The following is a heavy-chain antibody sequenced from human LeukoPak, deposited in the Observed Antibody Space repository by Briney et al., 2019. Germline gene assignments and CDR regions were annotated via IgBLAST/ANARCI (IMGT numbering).Heavy chain of an antibody. CDR3: ARDRYGDGFAHFDY. V-gene: IGHV1-2*02. J-gene: IGHJ4*02. CDR2: ITPSGGA. CDR1: GYTFTAYA. D-gene: IGHD5-24*01. Sequence: ASVKVSCTSSGYTFTAYAMHWVRQAPGQGLEWMGWITPSGGANYAQKFQGRVTMTRDTSISTAYMDLSRLTSDDTAAYYCARDRYGDGFAHFDYWGQGTLVTVSS.